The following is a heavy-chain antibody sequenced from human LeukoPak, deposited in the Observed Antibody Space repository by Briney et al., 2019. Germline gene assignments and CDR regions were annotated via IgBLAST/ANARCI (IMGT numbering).Heavy chain of an antibody. CDR2: INPNSGGT. V-gene: IGHV1-2*02. Sequence: GASVKVSCKASGYTFTDYYMHWVRQAPGQGLEWMGWINPNSGGTNYGQKFQGRVTMTRDTSISTAYMELSRLRSDDTAVYYCATDTITTAFYPWGQGTLVTVSS. D-gene: IGHD1-14*01. CDR3: ATDTITTAFYP. J-gene: IGHJ5*02. CDR1: GYTFTDYY.